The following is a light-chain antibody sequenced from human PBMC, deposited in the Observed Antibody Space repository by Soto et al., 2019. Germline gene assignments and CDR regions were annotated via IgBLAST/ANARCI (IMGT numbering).Light chain of an antibody. CDR3: QQYEDLPSIT. CDR2: GAS. Sequence: EILMTQSPDTLSVFPGERATLSCRASQSVTTNLAWYQQKPGQAPRLHIFGASTRASGVPGRFSGSGSGAEFTLTITSLQSEDFALYYCQQYEDLPSITFGQGTRLDMK. J-gene: IGKJ5*01. CDR1: QSVTTN. V-gene: IGKV3-15*01.